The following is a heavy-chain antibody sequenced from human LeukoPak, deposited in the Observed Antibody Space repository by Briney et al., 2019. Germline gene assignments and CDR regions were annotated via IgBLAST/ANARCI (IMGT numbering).Heavy chain of an antibody. V-gene: IGHV3-30*02. CDR2: IRYDGSDK. Sequence: GGSLRLSCAASGFTFSSYGMHWVRQAPGKGLEWVAFIRYDGSDKYYADSVKGRFTTSRDKSKSTLYLYTSNLRAEDTAIYYCAKDHSSNWFDSWGQGILLTVSS. J-gene: IGHJ5*01. D-gene: IGHD5-18*01. CDR1: GFTFSSYG. CDR3: AKDHSSNWFDS.